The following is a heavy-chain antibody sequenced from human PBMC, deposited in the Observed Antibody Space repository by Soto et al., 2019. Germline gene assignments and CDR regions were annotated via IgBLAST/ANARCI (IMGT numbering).Heavy chain of an antibody. CDR2: IYYSGST. V-gene: IGHV4-59*01. CDR1: GGSISSYY. CDR3: ATDRNCLSPSCFPYNFDY. D-gene: IGHD2-2*01. J-gene: IGHJ4*02. Sequence: PSETLSLTCTVSGGSISSYYWSWIRQPPGKGLEWIGYIYYSGSTNYNPSLKSRVTISVDTSKNQFSLKLSSVTAADTAVYYCATDRNCLSPSCFPYNFDYWGQGSLVTVSS.